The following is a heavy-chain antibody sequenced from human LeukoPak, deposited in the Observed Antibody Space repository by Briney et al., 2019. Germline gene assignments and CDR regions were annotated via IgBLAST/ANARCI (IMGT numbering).Heavy chain of an antibody. CDR1: GFTFSSYS. CDR2: ISSSSSSYI. CDR3: ARDPRIAAAGNDAFDI. Sequence: GGSLRLSCAASGFTFSSYSMNWVRQAPGKGLEWVSSISSSSSSYIYYADSVKGRFTISRDNAKNSLYLQMNSLRAGDTAVYYCARDPRIAAAGNDAFDIWGQGTMVTVSS. D-gene: IGHD6-13*01. V-gene: IGHV3-21*01. J-gene: IGHJ3*02.